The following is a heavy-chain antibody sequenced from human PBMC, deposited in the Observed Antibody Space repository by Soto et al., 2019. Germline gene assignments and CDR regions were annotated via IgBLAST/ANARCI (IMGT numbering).Heavy chain of an antibody. J-gene: IGHJ6*02. Sequence: EVQLVESGGGLVQPGGSLRLSCAASGFTFSSYEMNWVRQAPGKGLEWVSYISSSGSTIYYADSVKGRFTISRDNAKNSLYLKMNSLRAEDAAVYYCGRDGVAAYGDSRPAIYYGMDVWGQGTTVTVSS. CDR1: GFTFSSYE. V-gene: IGHV3-48*03. CDR2: ISSSGSTI. D-gene: IGHD4-17*01. CDR3: GRDGVAAYGDSRPAIYYGMDV.